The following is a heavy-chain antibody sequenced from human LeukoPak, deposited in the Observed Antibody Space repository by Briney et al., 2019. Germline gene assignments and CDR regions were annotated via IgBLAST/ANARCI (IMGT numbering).Heavy chain of an antibody. Sequence: GASVKVSCKASGYTFTGSYMHWVREAGGQRLEWMGWINPNSGGTNYAQKFQGRVTMTTDTSITTAYMELSRLRSDDTAVYYCARGVAATWYIDLWGRGTLVSVSS. CDR1: GYTFTGSY. J-gene: IGHJ2*01. CDR2: INPNSGGT. D-gene: IGHD2-15*01. V-gene: IGHV1-2*02. CDR3: ARGVAATWYIDL.